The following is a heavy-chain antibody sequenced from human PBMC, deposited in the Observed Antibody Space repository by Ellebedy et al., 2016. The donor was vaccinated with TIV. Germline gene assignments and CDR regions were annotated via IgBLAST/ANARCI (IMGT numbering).Heavy chain of an antibody. CDR1: GFTFSNYV. CDR3: ARVGNVVIPAANPYNYMDV. Sequence: GGSLRLXXGASGFTFSNYVMSWVRQAPGKGLEWVASISNSGYSIYYADSVQGRFTISRDNAKNSLYLQMNRLRAEDTAVYYCARVGNVVIPAANPYNYMDVWGKGTTVTVYS. D-gene: IGHD2-2*01. V-gene: IGHV3-21*01. J-gene: IGHJ6*03. CDR2: ISNSGYSI.